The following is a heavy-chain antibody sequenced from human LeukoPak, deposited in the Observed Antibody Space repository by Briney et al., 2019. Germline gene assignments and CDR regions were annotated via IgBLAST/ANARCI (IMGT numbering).Heavy chain of an antibody. V-gene: IGHV4-34*01. D-gene: IGHD3-22*01. CDR1: GGSFSGYY. CDR2: IHQSGSS. J-gene: IGHJ3*02. Sequence: SETLALTCGVYGGSFSGYYWSWIRQSPGKGLEWIGEIHQSGSSYYNPSLKSRVTISIDTSKNQFSLKLNSVSAADTSLYFCARGRYHFDSSTSYGRRGLNAFDTWGQGTMVTVSS. CDR3: ARGRYHFDSSTSYGRRGLNAFDT.